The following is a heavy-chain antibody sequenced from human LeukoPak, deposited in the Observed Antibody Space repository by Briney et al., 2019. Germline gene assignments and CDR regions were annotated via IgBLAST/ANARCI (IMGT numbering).Heavy chain of an antibody. J-gene: IGHJ4*02. Sequence: GRSLRLSCAPSGFTLSTHTMHWVRQAPGKGLEWVAVIEADGRNKFHAESVRGRFTISRDNSRNTLYLQLDSLRSEDTALYYCVRQSTGLDYWGQGTLITVSS. D-gene: IGHD5/OR15-5a*01. V-gene: IGHV3-30*04. CDR2: IEADGRNK. CDR3: VRQSTGLDY. CDR1: GFTLSTHT.